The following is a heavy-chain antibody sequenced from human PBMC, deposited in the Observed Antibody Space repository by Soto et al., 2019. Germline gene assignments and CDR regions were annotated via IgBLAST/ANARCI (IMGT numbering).Heavy chain of an antibody. CDR2: IYYSGTT. J-gene: IGHJ5*02. CDR1: GGSISSGGYF. Sequence: SETLSLTCAVSGGSISSGGYFWSWIRQPPGKGLEWIGYIYYSGTTTNNPSLNSRVAISIDTSKNQFSLTLSSVTAADTAVYYCARLGAYYQSLDPWGQGILVTVSS. CDR3: ARLGAYYQSLDP. D-gene: IGHD3-22*01. V-gene: IGHV4-61*08.